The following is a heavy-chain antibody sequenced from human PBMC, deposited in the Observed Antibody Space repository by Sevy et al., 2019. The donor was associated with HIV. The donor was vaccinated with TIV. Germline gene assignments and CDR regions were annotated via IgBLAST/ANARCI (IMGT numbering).Heavy chain of an antibody. Sequence: GGSLRLSCAASGFTFSSYAMSWVRQAPGKGLEWVSAISGSGGSTYYADSVKGRFTISRDNSKNTLYLQMNSLRAEDTVVYYCAKWSLGSGYSRYNWFDPWGQGTLVTVSS. J-gene: IGHJ5*02. D-gene: IGHD3-3*01. CDR2: ISGSGGST. CDR1: GFTFSSYA. V-gene: IGHV3-23*01. CDR3: AKWSLGSGYSRYNWFDP.